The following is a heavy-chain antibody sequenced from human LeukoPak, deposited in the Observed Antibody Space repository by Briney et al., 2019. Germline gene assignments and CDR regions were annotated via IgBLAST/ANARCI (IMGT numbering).Heavy chain of an antibody. Sequence: GRFLRLSCAASRFTFSSYGMHWVRQAPGKGLEWVAVISYDGSNKYYADSVKGRFTISRDNSKNTLYLQMNSLRAEDTAVYYCAKDHRGSSWYPNFDYWGQGTLVTVSS. J-gene: IGHJ4*02. CDR1: RFTFSSYG. D-gene: IGHD6-13*01. CDR2: ISYDGSNK. V-gene: IGHV3-30*18. CDR3: AKDHRGSSWYPNFDY.